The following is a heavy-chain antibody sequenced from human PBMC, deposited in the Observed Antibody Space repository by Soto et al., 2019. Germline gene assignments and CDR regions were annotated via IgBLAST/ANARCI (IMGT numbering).Heavy chain of an antibody. Sequence: QVQLQQWGAGLLKPSETLSLTCAVYGGSFSGYYWSWIRQPPGKGLEWIGEINHSGSTNYNPSLKSRVTISVDTSKNQFSLKLSSVTAADTAVYYCARGRLVITLYYFDYWGQGTLVTVSS. CDR3: ARGRLVITLYYFDY. D-gene: IGHD3-22*01. V-gene: IGHV4-34*01. CDR2: INHSGST. CDR1: GGSFSGYY. J-gene: IGHJ4*02.